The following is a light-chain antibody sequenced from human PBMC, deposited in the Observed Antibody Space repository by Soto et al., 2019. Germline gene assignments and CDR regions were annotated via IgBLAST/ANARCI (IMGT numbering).Light chain of an antibody. CDR3: QQYGISPPT. J-gene: IGKJ5*01. Sequence: EIVLTQSPGTLSLSTGERATLSCRASQSVSSSYLAWYQQKPGQAPRLLIYGASSRATGIPDRFSGSGSGTDFTLTISRLEPEDFAVYYCQQYGISPPTFGQGTRLEIK. CDR1: QSVSSSY. CDR2: GAS. V-gene: IGKV3-20*01.